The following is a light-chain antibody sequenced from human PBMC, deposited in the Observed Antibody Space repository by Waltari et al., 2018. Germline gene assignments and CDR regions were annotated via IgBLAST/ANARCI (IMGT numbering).Light chain of an antibody. J-gene: IGLJ3*02. CDR1: NLENNY. CDR3: QAWDSSTPWV. CDR2: QDA. Sequence: SYELTQPSSVSVSPGQTASITCSGANLENNYVSWYQQRPGPSPVLVIYQDAKRPSVIPERFSGSNSGNTATLTISGTQAMDEADYYCQAWDSSTPWVFGGGTKVTVL. V-gene: IGLV3-1*01.